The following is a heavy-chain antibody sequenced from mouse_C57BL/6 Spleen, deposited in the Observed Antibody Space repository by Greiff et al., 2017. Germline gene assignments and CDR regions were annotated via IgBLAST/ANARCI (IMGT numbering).Heavy chain of an antibody. CDR2: IYPGSGST. CDR1: GYTFTSYW. CDR3: ARVPHYDYDEDYAMDY. Sequence: QVQLHQPGAELVKPGASVKMSCKASGYTFTSYWITWVKQRPGQGLEWIGDIYPGSGSTNYNEKFKSKATLTVDTSSSTAYMQLSSLTSEDSAVYYCARVPHYDYDEDYAMDYWGQGTSVTVSS. V-gene: IGHV1-55*01. J-gene: IGHJ4*01. D-gene: IGHD2-4*01.